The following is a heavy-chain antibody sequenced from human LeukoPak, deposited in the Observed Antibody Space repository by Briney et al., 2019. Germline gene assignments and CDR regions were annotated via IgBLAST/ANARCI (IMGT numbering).Heavy chain of an antibody. CDR2: ISGSGGST. D-gene: IGHD2-15*01. CDR1: GFTFSSSA. Sequence: GGSLRLSCAASGFTFSSSAMSWVRQAPGKGLEWVSAISGSGGSTYYADSIKGRFTISRDNSKNTLDLRMNSLRVEDTAVYYCAKVVRYCSAGSCTWGPFDYWGQGTLVTVSS. CDR3: AKVVRYCSAGSCTWGPFDY. J-gene: IGHJ4*02. V-gene: IGHV3-23*01.